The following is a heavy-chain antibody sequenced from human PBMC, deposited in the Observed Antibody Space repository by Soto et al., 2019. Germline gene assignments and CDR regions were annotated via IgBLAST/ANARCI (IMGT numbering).Heavy chain of an antibody. D-gene: IGHD2-15*01. V-gene: IGHV1-3*01. CDR1: GYPFPNYG. Sequence: ASVKVSCKASGYPFPNYGIHWVRQAPGQGLEWVGWINAGEGKTRYSHKFQGRVTITSDQSANTAYMELSSLRSDDTAVYYCVRGGWGDSPIDYWGQGTQVTVSS. CDR2: INAGEGKT. J-gene: IGHJ4*02. CDR3: VRGGWGDSPIDY.